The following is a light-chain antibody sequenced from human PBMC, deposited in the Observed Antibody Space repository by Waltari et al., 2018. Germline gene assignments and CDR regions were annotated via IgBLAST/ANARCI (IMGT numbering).Light chain of an antibody. CDR1: QSLRSDY. J-gene: IGKJ3*01. Sequence: EIVLTQSPGTLSLSQGERVTLSCRASQSLRSDYLAWYQQKPGQAPRLLIYSAYTRATGIPDRFRGSGSGTDFTLTISRLEPEDFAVYYCNQYGDSVTTFGPGTKVEIK. V-gene: IGKV3-20*01. CDR3: NQYGDSVTT. CDR2: SAY.